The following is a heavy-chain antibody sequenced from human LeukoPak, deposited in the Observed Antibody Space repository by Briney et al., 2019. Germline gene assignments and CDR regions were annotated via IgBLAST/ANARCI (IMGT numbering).Heavy chain of an antibody. CDR2: ISAYNGNT. CDR3: ARGPSSISSREYYYYYYGMDV. V-gene: IGHV1-18*01. Sequence: GASVKVSCKASGYTFTSYGISWVRQAPGQGLEWMGWISAYNGNTNYAQKLQGRVTMTTDTSTSTAYMELSSLRSEDTAVYYCARGPSSISSREYYYYYYGMDVWGQGTTVTVSS. J-gene: IGHJ6*02. CDR1: GYTFTSYG. D-gene: IGHD3-3*02.